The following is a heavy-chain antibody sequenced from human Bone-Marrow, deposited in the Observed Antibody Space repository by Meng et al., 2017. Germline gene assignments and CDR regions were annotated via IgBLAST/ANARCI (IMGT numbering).Heavy chain of an antibody. CDR2: INHRGST. CDR3: ARQKFSYGLGPPAY. J-gene: IGHJ4*02. Sequence: QVQLQQWGAGLLKPSETLSLTCGVYGGSFRGYFWAWLRQPPGKGLEWIGEINHRGSTNYNPSLKSRVTISVDTSKSQVSLNLSSVTAADTAVYYCARQKFSYGLGPPAYWGQGTLVTVSS. D-gene: IGHD5-18*01. CDR1: GGSFRGYF. V-gene: IGHV4-34*01.